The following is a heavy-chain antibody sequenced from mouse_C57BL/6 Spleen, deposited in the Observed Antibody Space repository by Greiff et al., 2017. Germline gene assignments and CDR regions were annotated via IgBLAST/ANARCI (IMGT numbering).Heavy chain of an antibody. CDR2: MNYDGGST. J-gene: IGHJ4*01. CDR1: GSPFLAIS. D-gene: IGHD3-1*01. Sequence: EVNVVESEGALFQPEVSLNLPSPPPGSPFLAISMPWFRQVPEKVLDWVANMNYDGGSTSYLDSLKSRFIISRDNAKNIRYLQMSSLKSEDTATYYCARERPGPYAMDYWGQGTSVTVSS. CDR3: ARERPGPYAMDY. V-gene: IGHV5-16*01.